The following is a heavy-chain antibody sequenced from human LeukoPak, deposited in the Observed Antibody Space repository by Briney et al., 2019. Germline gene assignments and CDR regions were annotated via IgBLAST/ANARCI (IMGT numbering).Heavy chain of an antibody. J-gene: IGHJ6*02. CDR2: ISAYNGNT. D-gene: IGHD2/OR15-2a*01. V-gene: IGHV1-18*01. Sequence: GASVKVSCKASGYTFTSYGSSWVRQAPGQGLEWMGWISAYNGNTNYAQKLQGRVTMTTDTSTSTAYMELRSLRSDDTAVYYCAREGNMVNLFYYYYGMDVWGQGTTVTVSS. CDR3: AREGNMVNLFYYYYGMDV. CDR1: GYTFTSYG.